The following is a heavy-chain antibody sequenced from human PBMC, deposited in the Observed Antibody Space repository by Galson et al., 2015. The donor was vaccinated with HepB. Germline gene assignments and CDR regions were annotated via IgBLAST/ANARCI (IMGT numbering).Heavy chain of an antibody. V-gene: IGHV1-18*04. CDR1: GYTFTNYG. D-gene: IGHD2-21*02. J-gene: IGHJ4*02. CDR2: ISAYNGNT. CDR3: ARTQSSYYCGGDCYPGY. Sequence: LVKVSCKASGYTFTNYGISWARQAPGQGLEWMGWISAYNGNTNYAQKFHDRVTMTTETSTSTGYMELRSLRSDDTAVYYCARTQSSYYCGGDCYPGYWGQGTLVTVSS.